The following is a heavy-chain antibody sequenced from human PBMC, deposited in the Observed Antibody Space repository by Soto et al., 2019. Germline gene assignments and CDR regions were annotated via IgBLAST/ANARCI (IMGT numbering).Heavy chain of an antibody. D-gene: IGHD4-4*01. CDR2: IYYSGST. J-gene: IGHJ6*03. Sequence: QVQLQESGPGLVKPSETLSLTCTVSGGSISSYYWSWIRQPPGKGLEWIGYIYYSGSTNYNPSLKSRVTISVDTSKNQFSLKLSSVTAADTAVYYCARGELTTTARMSAYYMDVWGKGTTVTVSS. V-gene: IGHV4-59*01. CDR3: ARGELTTTARMSAYYMDV. CDR1: GGSISSYY.